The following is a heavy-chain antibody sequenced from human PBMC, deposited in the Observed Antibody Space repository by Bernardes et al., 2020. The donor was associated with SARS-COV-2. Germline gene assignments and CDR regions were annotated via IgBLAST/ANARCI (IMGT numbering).Heavy chain of an antibody. CDR3: ARAYSFDTWFFDS. D-gene: IGHD4-4*01. CDR2: IWYDGSKD. Sequence: GGSLRLLCAASGFTLSSDAMHWVRQAPGKGLEWVAAIWYDGSKDYYAGSVKGRFTISRDTSKNTLYLQMNSLRAEDTAVYYCARAYSFDTWFFDSWGQGTLVTVSS. V-gene: IGHV3-33*01. J-gene: IGHJ5*01. CDR1: GFTLSSDA.